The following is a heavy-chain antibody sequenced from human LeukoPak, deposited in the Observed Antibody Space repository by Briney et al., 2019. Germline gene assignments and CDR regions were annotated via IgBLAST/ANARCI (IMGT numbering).Heavy chain of an antibody. Sequence: ASVKVSCKASGYTFTSYGISWVRQAPGQGLEWMGWISAYNGNTNYAQKLQGRVTMTTDTSTSTAYMELRSLRSDDTAVYYCARDLLGSMVRGVIPPPLGYWGQGTLVTVSS. CDR1: GYTFTSYG. J-gene: IGHJ4*02. CDR3: ARDLLGSMVRGVIPPPLGY. V-gene: IGHV1-18*01. CDR2: ISAYNGNT. D-gene: IGHD3-10*01.